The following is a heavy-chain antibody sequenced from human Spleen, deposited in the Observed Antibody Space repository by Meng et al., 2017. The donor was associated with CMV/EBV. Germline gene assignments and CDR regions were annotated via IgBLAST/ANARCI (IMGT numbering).Heavy chain of an antibody. Sequence: GESLKISCAASGFTFSDSAMHWVRQASGKGLEWVGRIRSKADSYATIYAASVKGRFTISRDDSKNTAYLQMNSLKTEDTAVYYCARGRYGDYADWGQGTLVTVSS. D-gene: IGHD4-17*01. V-gene: IGHV3-73*01. CDR2: IRSKADSYAT. CDR3: ARGRYGDYAD. J-gene: IGHJ1*01. CDR1: GFTFSDSA.